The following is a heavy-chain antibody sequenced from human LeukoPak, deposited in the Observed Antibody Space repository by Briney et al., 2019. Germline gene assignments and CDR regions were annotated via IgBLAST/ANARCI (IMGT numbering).Heavy chain of an antibody. CDR1: GGSISSGVYS. CDR2: IYYSGNT. Sequence: SETLSLTCAVSGGSISSGVYSWSWFRQPPGKGLEWIGYIYYSGNTYYNPSLKSRVTISVDTSKNYFSLKLSSVTAADTAVYYCARGGAVAGPDWGDAFDIWGQGTMVTVSS. CDR3: ARGGAVAGPDWGDAFDI. V-gene: IGHV4-30-4*07. D-gene: IGHD6-13*01. J-gene: IGHJ3*02.